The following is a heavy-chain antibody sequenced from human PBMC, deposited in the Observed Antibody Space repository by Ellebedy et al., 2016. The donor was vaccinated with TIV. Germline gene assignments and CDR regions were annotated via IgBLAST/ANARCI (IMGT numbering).Heavy chain of an antibody. J-gene: IGHJ4*02. CDR1: GYSFTNYW. Sequence: GESLKISCKGSGYSFTNYWIGWVRQMPGKGLEWMGIIYPGGSDTRYSPSFEGQVYISADKSTSTAYLQWSSLKASDSAIYYFARHQNSNWFYWGQGTLVTVSS. D-gene: IGHD6-13*01. V-gene: IGHV5-51*01. CDR2: IYPGGSDT. CDR3: ARHQNSNWFY.